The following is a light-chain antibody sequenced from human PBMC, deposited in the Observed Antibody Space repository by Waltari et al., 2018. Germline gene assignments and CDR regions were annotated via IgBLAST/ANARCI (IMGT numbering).Light chain of an antibody. V-gene: IGLV1-44*01. CDR1: SSNIPVNP. Sequence: QSVLTQPPSASGPPGQTVSISCSGRSSNIPVNPVNWYQQLPGMAPKLLINGNNQRPSGVPDRFSGSKSGTSASLAISGLQSEDEADYYCAAWDDSLYGRVFGGGTKLTVL. CDR3: AAWDDSLYGRV. CDR2: GNN. J-gene: IGLJ2*01.